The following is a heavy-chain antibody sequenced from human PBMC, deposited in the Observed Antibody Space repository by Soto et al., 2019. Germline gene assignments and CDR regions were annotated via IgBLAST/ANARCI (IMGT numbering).Heavy chain of an antibody. Sequence: GVSLRLSCAASGFIFGNFWMSWVRQAPGKGLEWGANIKQDGSEKYYVDSVKGRFTLSRDNAKNSLHLQMNSLKAEDTAIFLGARVVYIIVWIFDYWGQGPLVPFSS. D-gene: IGHD2-15*01. CDR1: GFIFGNFW. J-gene: IGHJ4*01. CDR3: ARVVYIIVWIFDY. V-gene: IGHV3-7*01. CDR2: IKQDGSEK.